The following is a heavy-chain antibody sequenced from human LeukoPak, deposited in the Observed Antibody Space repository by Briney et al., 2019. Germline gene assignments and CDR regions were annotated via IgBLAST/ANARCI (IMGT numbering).Heavy chain of an antibody. V-gene: IGHV1-69*06. CDR1: GGTFSSYA. D-gene: IGHD3-10*01. CDR2: IIPIFGTA. Sequence: SVKVSCKASGGTFSSYAISWVRQAPGQGLEWMGGIIPIFGTANYAQKFQGRVTITADKSRSTAYMELSSLRSEDTAVYYCAREYYYGSGKSATFFDYWGQGTLVTVSS. J-gene: IGHJ4*02. CDR3: AREYYYGSGKSATFFDY.